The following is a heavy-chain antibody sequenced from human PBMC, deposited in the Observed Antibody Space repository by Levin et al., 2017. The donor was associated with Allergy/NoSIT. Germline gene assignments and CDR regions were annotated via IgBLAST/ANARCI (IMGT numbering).Heavy chain of an antibody. CDR2: IFSDDST. J-gene: IGHJ4*02. CDR1: GFTVSKNY. D-gene: IGHD2-15*01. CDR3: ARDPYCSGGSCDNY. V-gene: IGHV3-53*01. Sequence: GGSLRLSCAASGFTVSKNYMSWVRQAPGKGLEWVSVIFSDDSTYYADSVKGRFTISRDNSKNTLYLQMNSLRGEDTAVYYCARDPYCSGGSCDNYWGQGTLVTVSS.